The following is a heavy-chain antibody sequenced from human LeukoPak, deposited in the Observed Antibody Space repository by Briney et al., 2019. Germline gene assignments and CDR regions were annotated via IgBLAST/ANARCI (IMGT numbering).Heavy chain of an antibody. CDR3: ARSRMDY. J-gene: IGHJ4*02. CDR2: IKQDGSEK. V-gene: IGHV3-7*01. Sequence: GGSLRLSCAASGFIFSSYWMSWVRQAPGKGLEWVAHIKQDGSEKNYVDSVKGRFTISRDNAKNSLILEMDGLRVEDTAVYYCARSRMDYWGQGTLVTVSS. D-gene: IGHD2-15*01. CDR1: GFIFSSYW.